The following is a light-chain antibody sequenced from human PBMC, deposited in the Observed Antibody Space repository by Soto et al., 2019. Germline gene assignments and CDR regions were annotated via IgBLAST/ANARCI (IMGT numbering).Light chain of an antibody. CDR2: EVS. V-gene: IGLV2-8*01. J-gene: IGLJ2*01. CDR3: SSYAGSNTVV. Sequence: QSALTQPLSASGYPGQSVTISCTGTSSDVGGYNFVSWYQQHPGKAPKLMIYEVSERPSGVPDRFSGSKSGNTASLTVSGLQAEDEADYYCSSYAGSNTVVFGAGTKLTVL. CDR1: SSDVGGYNF.